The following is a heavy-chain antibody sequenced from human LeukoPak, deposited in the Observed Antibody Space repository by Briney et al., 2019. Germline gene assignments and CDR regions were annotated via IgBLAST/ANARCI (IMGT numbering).Heavy chain of an antibody. V-gene: IGHV4-59*08. CDR3: ARQAPRDYYDSSGYLDY. D-gene: IGHD3-22*01. Sequence: SETLSLTCTVSGGSISSYYWSWIRQPPGKGLEWIGYIYYSGSTNYNPSFKSQVTISVDTSKNQFSLKLSSVTGADTAVYYCARQAPRDYYDSSGYLDYWGQGTLVTVSS. J-gene: IGHJ4*02. CDR1: GGSISSYY. CDR2: IYYSGST.